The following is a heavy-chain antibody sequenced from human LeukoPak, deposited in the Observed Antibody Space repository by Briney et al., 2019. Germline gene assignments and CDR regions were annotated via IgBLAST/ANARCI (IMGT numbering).Heavy chain of an antibody. CDR3: ARGPHCSSTSCYSSWFDP. V-gene: IGHV1-2*02. J-gene: IGHJ5*02. CDR1: GYTFTGYY. CDR2: INPDSGGT. Sequence: ASVKVSCKASGYTFTGYYMHWVRQAPGQGLEWMGWINPDSGGTNYAQKFQGRVTMTRDPSISTAYMELSRLRSDDTAVYYCARGPHCSSTSCYSSWFDPWGQGTLVTASS. D-gene: IGHD2-2*01.